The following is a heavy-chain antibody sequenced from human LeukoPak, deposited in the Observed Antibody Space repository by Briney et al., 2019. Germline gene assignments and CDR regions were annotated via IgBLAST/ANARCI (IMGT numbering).Heavy chain of an antibody. J-gene: IGHJ4*02. CDR1: GVSISGGF. Sequence: SETLSLTCTVSGVSISGGFWSWIRQPPGRGLEWIGYIHDSGTTTYNPSLKGRLTISLDTSKNQFSLNLRSVTAADTALYYCARVLSHGYSDYWGRGTLVTVSS. CDR2: IHDSGTT. CDR3: ARVLSHGYSDY. V-gene: IGHV4-59*01. D-gene: IGHD2-2*03.